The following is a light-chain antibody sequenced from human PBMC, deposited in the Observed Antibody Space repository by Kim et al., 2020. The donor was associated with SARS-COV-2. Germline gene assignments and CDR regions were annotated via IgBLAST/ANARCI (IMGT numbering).Light chain of an antibody. CDR2: DTS. CDR3: LLSYSGAWV. CDR1: TGPVTSNHY. V-gene: IGLV7-46*01. Sequence: QAVVTQEPSLTVSPGGTVTLTCGSSTGPVTSNHYPYWFHQRPDQAPRTLISDTSNKHSWTPARFSGSLLGDKAALTLSGAQPEDEAEYYCLLSYSGAWVFGGGTQLTVL. J-gene: IGLJ3*02.